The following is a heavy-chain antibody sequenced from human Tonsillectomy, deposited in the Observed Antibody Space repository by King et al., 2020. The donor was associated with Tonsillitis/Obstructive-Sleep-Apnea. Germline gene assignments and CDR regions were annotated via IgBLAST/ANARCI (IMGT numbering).Heavy chain of an antibody. CDR2: ISSSSSFI. CDR3: ARGEVLEWFLSYALDF. D-gene: IGHD3-3*01. V-gene: IGHV3-21*01. Sequence: VQLVESGGGLVKPGGSLRLSCAASGFTFSTYTMNWVRPAPGKGLEWVSSISSSSSFIYYTDSLKGRFTISRDNARNSLYLQMRSLRAEDTALYYCARGEVLEWFLSYALDFWGLGTMVTVSS. J-gene: IGHJ3*01. CDR1: GFTFSTYT.